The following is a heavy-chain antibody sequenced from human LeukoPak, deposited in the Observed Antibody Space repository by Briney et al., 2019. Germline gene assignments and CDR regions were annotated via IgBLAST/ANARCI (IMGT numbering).Heavy chain of an antibody. V-gene: IGHV1-46*01. CDR2: INPSGGST. CDR3: ARWIAAAGTDY. Sequence: ASVKVSCKASGYTFTSYYMHWVRQAPGQGLEWMGIINPSGGSTSYAQKSQGRVTMTRDTSTSTVYMELSSLRSEDTAVYYCARWIAAAGTDYWGQGTLVTVSS. CDR1: GYTFTSYY. D-gene: IGHD6-13*01. J-gene: IGHJ4*02.